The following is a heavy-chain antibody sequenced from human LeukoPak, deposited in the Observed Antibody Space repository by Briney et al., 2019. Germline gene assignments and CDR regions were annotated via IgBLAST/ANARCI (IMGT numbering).Heavy chain of an antibody. CDR3: AKDGVQRLYYFDY. D-gene: IGHD6-13*01. CDR2: ISYDGSNK. Sequence: PGRSLRLSCAASGFTFSSYGMHWVRQAPGKGLEWVAVISYDGSNKYYAGSVKGRFTISRDNSKNTLYLQMISLRAEDTAVYYCAKDGVQRLYYFDYWGQGTLVTVSS. J-gene: IGHJ4*02. CDR1: GFTFSSYG. V-gene: IGHV3-30*18.